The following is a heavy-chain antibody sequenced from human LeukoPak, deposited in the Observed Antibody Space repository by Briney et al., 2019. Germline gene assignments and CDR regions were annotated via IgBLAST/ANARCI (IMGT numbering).Heavy chain of an antibody. CDR2: MNPNSGNT. V-gene: IGHV1-8*03. CDR1: GYTFTSYD. J-gene: IGHJ5*02. Sequence: GASVKVSCKASGYTFTSYDINWVRQATGQGLEWMGWMNPNSGNTGYAQKFQGRVTITRSTSISTAYMELSSLRSEDTAVYYCARGLRPSTSSSDNWFDPWGQGTLVTVSS. CDR3: ARGLRPSTSSSDNWFDP. D-gene: IGHD6-13*01.